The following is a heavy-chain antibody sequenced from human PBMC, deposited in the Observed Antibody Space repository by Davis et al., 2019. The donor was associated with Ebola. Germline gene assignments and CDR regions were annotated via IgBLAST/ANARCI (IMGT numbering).Heavy chain of an antibody. Sequence: SGPTLVKPPETLTLTCTVSGFSLSNARMGVSWIRQPPGKALEWLAHIFSNDEKSYSTSLKSRLTISKDTSKSQVVLTMTNMDPVDTATYYCARAAADYYYYYYGMDVWGQGTTVTVSS. CDR3: ARAAADYYYYYYGMDV. V-gene: IGHV2-26*01. CDR1: GFSLSNARMG. CDR2: IFSNDEK. J-gene: IGHJ6*02. D-gene: IGHD6-13*01.